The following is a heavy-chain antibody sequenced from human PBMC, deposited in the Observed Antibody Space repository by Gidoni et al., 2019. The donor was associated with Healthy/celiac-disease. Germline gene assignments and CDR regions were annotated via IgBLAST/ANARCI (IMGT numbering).Heavy chain of an antibody. CDR1: GFTFSSYG. CDR3: ARGERGYSYSLYFDY. Sequence: QVQLVESGGGVVQPGRSLRLSCAASGFTFSSYGMPWVRQAPGKGLEWVAVIWYDGSNKYYADSVKGRFTISRDNSKNTLYLQMNSLRAEDTAVYYCARGERGYSYSLYFDYWGQGTLVTVSS. V-gene: IGHV3-33*01. D-gene: IGHD5-18*01. CDR2: IWYDGSNK. J-gene: IGHJ4*02.